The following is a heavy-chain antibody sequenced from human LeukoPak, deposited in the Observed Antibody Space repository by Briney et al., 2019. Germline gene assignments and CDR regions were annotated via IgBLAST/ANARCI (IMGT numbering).Heavy chain of an antibody. V-gene: IGHV3-23*01. D-gene: IGHD2-2*01. CDR2: ISGGGDTT. Sequence: GGSLRLSCAASGFTFSSHGMNWVRQAPGEGLEWVSSISGGGDTTYYADSVKGRFTISRDNSKNTVFLQLSALRADDTAVYYCAKGPRVPAADDAFDIWGQGTMVTVSS. CDR3: AKGPRVPAADDAFDI. J-gene: IGHJ3*02. CDR1: GFTFSSHG.